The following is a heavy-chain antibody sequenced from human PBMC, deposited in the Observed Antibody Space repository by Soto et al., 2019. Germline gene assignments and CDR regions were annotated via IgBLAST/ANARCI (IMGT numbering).Heavy chain of an antibody. CDR3: ARVGYSGYEFLDC. J-gene: IGHJ4*02. D-gene: IGHD5-12*01. CDR2: IKQDGSEK. CDR1: GSTFSSYW. V-gene: IGHV3-7*01. Sequence: GGSLRLSCAASGSTFSSYWMSWVRQAPGKGLEWVANIKQDGSEKYYVDSVKGRFTISRDNAKNSLYLQMNSLRAEDTAVYYCARVGYSGYEFLDCWGQGALVTVSS.